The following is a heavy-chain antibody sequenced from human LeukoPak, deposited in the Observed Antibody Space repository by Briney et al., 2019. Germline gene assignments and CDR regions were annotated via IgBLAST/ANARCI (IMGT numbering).Heavy chain of an antibody. CDR1: GLTFTTCA. Sequence: PGGSLRLSCAASGLTFTTCAMHWVRQAPGKGLEWVAYIRYDANNKNYADSVKGRFTISRDNSKDMLYLQMNSLRPEDTAVYYCAKGDDYGANTRLPKYNWFDPWGQGTLVTVSS. CDR2: IRYDANNK. CDR3: AKGDDYGANTRLPKYNWFDP. V-gene: IGHV3-30*02. D-gene: IGHD4-23*01. J-gene: IGHJ5*02.